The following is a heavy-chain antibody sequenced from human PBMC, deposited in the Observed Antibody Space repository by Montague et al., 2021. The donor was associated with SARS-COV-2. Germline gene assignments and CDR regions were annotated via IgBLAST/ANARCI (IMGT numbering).Heavy chain of an antibody. Sequence: SETLSLTCAVSGGSIRNYYWSWIRQPPGRGLEWIAYIYDSGNVDYNPSLNSRVTILVDTSKNQFSLKLSSVTAADTAVYYCAAQTDYYYYSLDVWGQGTTDTVS. J-gene: IGHJ6*02. V-gene: IGHV4-59*08. CDR1: GGSIRNYY. CDR3: AAQTDYYYYSLDV. CDR2: IYDSGNV.